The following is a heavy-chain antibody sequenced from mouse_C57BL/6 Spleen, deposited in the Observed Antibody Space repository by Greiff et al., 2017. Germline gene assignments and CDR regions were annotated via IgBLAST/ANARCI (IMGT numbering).Heavy chain of an antibody. J-gene: IGHJ4*01. V-gene: IGHV1-78*01. CDR2: IYPRDGST. CDR3: ANGNYEDYYAMDY. CDR1: GYTFTDHT. Sequence: QVQLQQSDAELVKPGASVKISCKVSGYTFTDHTIHWMKQRPEQGLEWIGYIYPRDGSTKYNEKFKGKATLTADKSSSTAYMQLNSLTSEDSAVYFWANGNYEDYYAMDYWGQGTSVTVSS. D-gene: IGHD2-1*01.